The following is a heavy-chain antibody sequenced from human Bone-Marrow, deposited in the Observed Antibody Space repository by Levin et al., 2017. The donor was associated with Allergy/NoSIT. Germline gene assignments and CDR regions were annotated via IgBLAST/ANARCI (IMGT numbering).Heavy chain of an antibody. Sequence: SGPTLVKPTQTLTLTCSVSGFSLSTSGVGVGWIRQPPGRGLEWLAFVYWDDTKHYRPSLKSRLSITKDTSKNLVGLTLTYLDAVDTGTYFCAYSSGDEDFDLWGRGTLVTVSS. V-gene: IGHV2-5*02. CDR3: AYSSGDEDFDL. D-gene: IGHD5-12*01. CDR2: VYWDDTK. J-gene: IGHJ2*01. CDR1: GFSLSTSGVG.